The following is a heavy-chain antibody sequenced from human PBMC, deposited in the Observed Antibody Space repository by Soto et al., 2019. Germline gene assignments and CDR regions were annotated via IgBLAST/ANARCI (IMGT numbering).Heavy chain of an antibody. CDR1: DFSVSDTY. CDR3: TTGFTRLSAFDI. J-gene: IGHJ3*02. D-gene: IGHD6-6*01. V-gene: IGHV3-53*01. CDR2: ISTGGGT. Sequence: GGSLRLSCAASDFSVSDTYMDWVRQAPGKGLEWVSLISTGGGTLYAASVKGRFTISRDDSKNTLYLQMNSLKTEDTAVYYCTTGFTRLSAFDIWGQGTMVTVSS.